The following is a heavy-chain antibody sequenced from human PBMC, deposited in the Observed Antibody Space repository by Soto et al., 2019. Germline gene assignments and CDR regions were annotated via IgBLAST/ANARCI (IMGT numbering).Heavy chain of an antibody. V-gene: IGHV1-69*02. CDR1: GGTFSSYT. CDR2: IIPILGIA. CDR3: ARGWDLWCGEVHWFDP. J-gene: IGHJ5*02. D-gene: IGHD3-10*01. Sequence: QVQLVQSGAEVKKPGSSVKVSCKASGGTFSSYTISWVRQAPGQGLEWMGRIIPILGIANYAQKFQGRVTITADKSTSTAYMELSSLRPEDTAGDYCARGWDLWCGEVHWFDPWGQGTLVTVSS.